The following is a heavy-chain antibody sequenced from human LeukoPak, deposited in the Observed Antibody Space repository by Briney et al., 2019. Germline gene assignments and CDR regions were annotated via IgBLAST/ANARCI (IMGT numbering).Heavy chain of an antibody. Sequence: GGSLRLSCAASGFTFSSYSMNWVRQAPGKGLEWVSYISSSSSTIYYADSVKGRFTISRDNAKNSLYLQMNSLRAEDTAVYYCASSYYDFWSGYYGCYYYGMDVWGQGTTVTVSS. CDR3: ASSYYDFWSGYYGCYYYGMDV. V-gene: IGHV3-48*01. CDR2: ISSSSSTI. CDR1: GFTFSSYS. D-gene: IGHD3-3*01. J-gene: IGHJ6*02.